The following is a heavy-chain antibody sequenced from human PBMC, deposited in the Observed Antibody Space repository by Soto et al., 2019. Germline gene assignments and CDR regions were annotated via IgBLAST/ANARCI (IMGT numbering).Heavy chain of an antibody. Sequence: EVQLVESGGGLVQPGGSLRLSCAASGITFSSYWMHWDRQAPGKGLEWVGNIKQDGSEKYYVDSVKGRFTISRDNAKNSLYLQMNSLRAEDTAVYYCARDIAAAEYFDLWGRGTLVTVSS. D-gene: IGHD6-13*01. CDR2: IKQDGSEK. CDR1: GITFSSYW. CDR3: ARDIAAAEYFDL. J-gene: IGHJ2*01. V-gene: IGHV3-7*01.